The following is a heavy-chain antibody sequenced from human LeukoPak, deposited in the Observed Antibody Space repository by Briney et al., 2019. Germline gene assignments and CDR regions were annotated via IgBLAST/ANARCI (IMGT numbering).Heavy chain of an antibody. CDR3: AKDYGDGYNENYFDY. J-gene: IGHJ4*02. Sequence: GGSLRLSCAASGFTFDDYAVHWVRQAPGKGLEWVSGISWNSGSIGYADSVKGRFTISRDNAKNSLYLQMNSLRAEDTALYYCAKDYGDGYNENYFDYWGQGTLVTVSS. D-gene: IGHD5-24*01. CDR1: GFTFDDYA. V-gene: IGHV3-9*01. CDR2: ISWNSGSI.